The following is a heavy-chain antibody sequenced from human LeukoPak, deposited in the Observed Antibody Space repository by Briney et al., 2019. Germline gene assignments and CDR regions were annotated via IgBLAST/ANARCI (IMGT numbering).Heavy chain of an antibody. Sequence: SQTLSLTCAISGDSVSGNSAAWNWIRQSPSRGLEWLGRTFYRSKWYNDYVVSVKSRITIDPDTSKNQFSLQLNSVTPKDTAVYYCARAPAGSSWPAHFDYWGQGTLVTVSS. D-gene: IGHD6-13*01. CDR2: TFYRSKWYN. V-gene: IGHV6-1*01. CDR1: GDSVSGNSAA. CDR3: ARAPAGSSWPAHFDY. J-gene: IGHJ4*02.